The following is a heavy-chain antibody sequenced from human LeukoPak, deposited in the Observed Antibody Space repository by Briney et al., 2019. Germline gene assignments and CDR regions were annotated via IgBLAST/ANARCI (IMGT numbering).Heavy chain of an antibody. V-gene: IGHV1-2*02. D-gene: IGHD3-3*01. CDR3: ARDALESLFEDNWFDP. Sequence: ASVKVSCKASGYTFTGYYMHWVRQAPGQGLEWMGWINPNSGGTNYAQKFQGRVTMTRDTSISTAYMELSRLRSDDTAVYYCARDALESLFEDNWFDPWGQGTLVTVSS. CDR2: INPNSGGT. J-gene: IGHJ5*02. CDR1: GYTFTGYY.